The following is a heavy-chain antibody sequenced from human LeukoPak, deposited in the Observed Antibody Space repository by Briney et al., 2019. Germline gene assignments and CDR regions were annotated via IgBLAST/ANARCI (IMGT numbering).Heavy chain of an antibody. Sequence: SETLSLTCTVSGGSISSGGYYWSWIRQHPGKGLEWIGCIYYSGSTYYNPSLKSRVTISVDTSKNQFSLRLSSVTAADTAVYYCARITSYTHGGFDYWGQGTLVTVSS. D-gene: IGHD3-16*01. CDR1: GGSISSGGYY. CDR3: ARITSYTHGGFDY. J-gene: IGHJ4*02. V-gene: IGHV4-31*03. CDR2: IYYSGST.